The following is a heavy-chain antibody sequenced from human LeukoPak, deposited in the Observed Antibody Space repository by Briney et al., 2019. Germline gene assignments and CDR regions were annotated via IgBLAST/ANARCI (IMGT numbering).Heavy chain of an antibody. CDR2: ISSSGSTI. CDR3: ARAPSPYSSGWNLD. D-gene: IGHD6-19*01. Sequence: GGSLRLSCAASGFTFSSYEMNWVRQAPGKGLEWVSYISSSGSTIYYADSVKGRFTISRDNAKNSLYLQMNSLRAEDTAVYYCARAPSPYSSGWNLDWGQGTLVTVSS. J-gene: IGHJ4*02. CDR1: GFTFSSYE. V-gene: IGHV3-48*03.